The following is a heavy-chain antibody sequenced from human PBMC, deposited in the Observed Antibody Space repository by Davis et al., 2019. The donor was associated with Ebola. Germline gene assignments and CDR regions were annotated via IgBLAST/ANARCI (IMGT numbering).Heavy chain of an antibody. CDR2: INPNSGGT. D-gene: IGHD3-3*01. V-gene: IGHV1-2*04. J-gene: IGHJ6*02. CDR1: GYTFTSYY. CDR3: ARGPATIFGVVYTNYYGMDV. Sequence: ASVKVSCKASGYTFTSYYMHWVRQAPGQGLEWMGWINPNSGGTNYAQKFQGWVTMTRDTSISTAYMELSRLRSDDTAVYYCARGPATIFGVVYTNYYGMDVWGQGTTVTVSS.